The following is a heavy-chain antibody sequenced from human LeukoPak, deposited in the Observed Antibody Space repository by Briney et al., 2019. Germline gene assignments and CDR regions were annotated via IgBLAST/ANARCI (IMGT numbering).Heavy chain of an antibody. Sequence: GASVKVSCKASGYTFTSYGISWVRQAPGQGLEWMGWISAYNGNTNYAQRLQGRATMTTDTSTRTAYMELRSLRSDDTAVYYCVRQLNRGGYNAFDIWGQGTMVTV. J-gene: IGHJ3*02. D-gene: IGHD6-19*01. CDR1: GYTFTSYG. V-gene: IGHV1-18*01. CDR2: ISAYNGNT. CDR3: VRQLNRGGYNAFDI.